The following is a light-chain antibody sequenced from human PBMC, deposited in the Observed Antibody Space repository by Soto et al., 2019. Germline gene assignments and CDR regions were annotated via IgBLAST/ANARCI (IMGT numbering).Light chain of an antibody. CDR2: EVS. CDR3: SSYTSSSTVV. Sequence: QSVLTQPASVSGSPGQSITISCTGTSSDVGGYNYVSWYQQHPGKAPKLMIYEVSNRPSGVSNRFSGSKSGNTASLTIYGLQAEDEADYYCSSYTSSSTVVFGGGTKLTVL. CDR1: SSDVGGYNY. J-gene: IGLJ2*01. V-gene: IGLV2-14*01.